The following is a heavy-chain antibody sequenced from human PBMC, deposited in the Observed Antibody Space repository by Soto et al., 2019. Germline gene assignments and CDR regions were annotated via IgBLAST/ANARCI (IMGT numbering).Heavy chain of an antibody. CDR1: GYTFTSYG. J-gene: IGHJ1*01. Sequence: QVQLVQSGGEVKKPGASVKVSCKASGYTFTSYGISWVRQAPGQGLEWMGWISTYNGNTNYAQKVQGRVTMTTDTSTSTAYMELRSLRSDDTAVYYCARASGDYGLSDYFQHWGQGTLVTVSS. V-gene: IGHV1-18*01. CDR2: ISTYNGNT. CDR3: ARASGDYGLSDYFQH. D-gene: IGHD4-17*01.